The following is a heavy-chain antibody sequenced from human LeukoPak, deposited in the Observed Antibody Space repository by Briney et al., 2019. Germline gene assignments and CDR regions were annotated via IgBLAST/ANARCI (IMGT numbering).Heavy chain of an antibody. V-gene: IGHV3-20*04. Sequence: GGSLRLSCAASGFTFDSYGMSWVRQAPGKGLEWVSGINWNGDDTTYADSVKGRFTISRDNAKDSLYLQMNSLRAEDMALYYCAKGGRGGYDYNWFDPWGQGTLVTVSS. CDR1: GFTFDSYG. D-gene: IGHD5-12*01. CDR3: AKGGRGGYDYNWFDP. CDR2: INWNGDDT. J-gene: IGHJ5*02.